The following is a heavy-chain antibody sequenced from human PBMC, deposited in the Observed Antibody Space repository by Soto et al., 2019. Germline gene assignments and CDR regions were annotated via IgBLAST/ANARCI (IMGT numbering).Heavy chain of an antibody. CDR2: ISGSGSRT. CDR3: AKDKEVGGLGSGYYTPLEN. CDR1: GFPFTKYA. D-gene: IGHD3-22*01. Sequence: EVQLLESGGGLVQPGGSLRLSCAASGFPFTKYAMSWVRQAPGKGLEWVSAISGSGSRTYYADSVKGRFTTSRDNSKNTVYLQMNSLRAEDTAVYYCAKDKEVGGLGSGYYTPLENWGQGPLVTVSS. V-gene: IGHV3-23*01. J-gene: IGHJ4*02.